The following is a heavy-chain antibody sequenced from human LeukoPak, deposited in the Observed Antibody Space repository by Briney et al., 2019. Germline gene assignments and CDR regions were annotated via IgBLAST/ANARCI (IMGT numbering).Heavy chain of an antibody. V-gene: IGHV3-9*01. CDR2: ISWNSGSI. J-gene: IGHJ4*02. Sequence: SLRLSCAASGFTFDDYAMHWVRQAPGKGLEWVSGISWNSGSIGYADSVKGRFTISRDDSKNTLYLQMNSLRAEDTAVYYCAKVGSGWYDFYYFDYWGQGTLVTVSS. CDR1: GFTFDDYA. D-gene: IGHD6-19*01. CDR3: AKVGSGWYDFYYFDY.